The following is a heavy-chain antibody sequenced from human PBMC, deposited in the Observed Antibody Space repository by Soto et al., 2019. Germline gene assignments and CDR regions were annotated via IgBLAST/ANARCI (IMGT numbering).Heavy chain of an antibody. CDR2: ISPSSSSM. V-gene: IGHV3-48*01. J-gene: IGHJ1*01. Sequence: EVQLVESGGNLVQPGGSLRLSCAASGFTLNDYSMNWVRRAPGKGLEWLSYISPSSSSMYYADSVKGRFTISRDNAKNSVYLQMNSLRVEDTAVYYCVRAACPSCYRFQYWGQGTVVTVSS. D-gene: IGHD2-2*02. CDR1: GFTLNDYS. CDR3: VRAACPSCYRFQY.